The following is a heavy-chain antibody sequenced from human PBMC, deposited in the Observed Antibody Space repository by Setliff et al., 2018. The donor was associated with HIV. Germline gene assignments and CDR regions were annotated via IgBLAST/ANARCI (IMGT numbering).Heavy chain of an antibody. Sequence: PSETLSLTCTVSGGSISSSSYYWGWIRQAPGKGLEWVAHIKDDGSETYYVDSVRGRFTISRDNAKNSVFLQMNSLRVDDTAIYYCAREGGGYDFTLYYYYYGLDVWGQGTTVTVSS. CDR2: IKDDGSET. D-gene: IGHD2-15*01. V-gene: IGHV3-7*01. CDR3: AREGGGYDFTLYYYYYGLDV. J-gene: IGHJ6*02. CDR1: GGSISSSSYY.